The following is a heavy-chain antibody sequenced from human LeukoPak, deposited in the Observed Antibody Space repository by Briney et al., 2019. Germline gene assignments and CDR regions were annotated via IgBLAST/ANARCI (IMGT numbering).Heavy chain of an antibody. V-gene: IGHV3-48*04. J-gene: IGHJ6*04. CDR2: ISSSGSTI. D-gene: IGHD3-10*02. Sequence: GGSLRLSCVGSGFIFSNYGMHWVRQAPGKGLEWVSYISSSGSTIYYADSVKGRFTISRDNAKNPLYLQMNSLRAEDTAVYYCAELGITMIGGVWGKGTTVTISS. CDR1: GFIFSNYG. CDR3: AELGITMIGGV.